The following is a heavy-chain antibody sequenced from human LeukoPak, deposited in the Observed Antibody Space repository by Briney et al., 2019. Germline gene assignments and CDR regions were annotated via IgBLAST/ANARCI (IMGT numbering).Heavy chain of an antibody. Sequence: SETLSLTCTVSGGSISSYYWSWIRQPPGKGLEWIGYIYYSGSTNYNRSLKSRVTISLDTSKNQFSLKLSSVTAADTAVYYCVRNFDSYNAFDIWGQGTMVTVSS. CDR2: IYYSGST. J-gene: IGHJ3*02. CDR3: VRNFDSYNAFDI. V-gene: IGHV4-59*12. CDR1: GGSISSYY. D-gene: IGHD3-22*01.